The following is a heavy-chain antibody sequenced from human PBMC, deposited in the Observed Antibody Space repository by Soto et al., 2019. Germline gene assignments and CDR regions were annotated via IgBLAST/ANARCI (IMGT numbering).Heavy chain of an antibody. J-gene: IGHJ5*02. V-gene: IGHV1-8*01. D-gene: IGHD1-26*01. CDR2: MNPNSGNT. CDR3: ARSSGGNFGIIIEGTNWFAP. CDR1: GYTFTSYD. Sequence: ASVKVSCKASGYTFTSYDINWVRQATGQGLEWMGWMNPNSGNTGYAQKFQGRVTLTRDTSASTVYMEVSSLTSEDTAMYYCARSSGGNFGIIIEGTNWFAPWGQGTLVTVSS.